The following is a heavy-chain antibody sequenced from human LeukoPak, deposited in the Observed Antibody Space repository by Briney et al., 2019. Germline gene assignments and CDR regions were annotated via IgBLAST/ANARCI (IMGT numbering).Heavy chain of an antibody. CDR1: GGSISSSSYY. V-gene: IGHV4-39*01. CDR3: ARRYSSSWYNWFDP. Sequence: SETLSLTCTVSGGSISSSSYYWGWIRQPPGKGLEWIGSIYYSGSTYYNPSLKSRVTISVDTSKNQFSLKLSSVTAADTAVYYCARRYSSSWYNWFDPWGQGTLVTVSS. D-gene: IGHD6-13*01. J-gene: IGHJ5*02. CDR2: IYYSGST.